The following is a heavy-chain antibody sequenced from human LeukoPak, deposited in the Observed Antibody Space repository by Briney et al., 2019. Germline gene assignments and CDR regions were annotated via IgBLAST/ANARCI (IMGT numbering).Heavy chain of an antibody. D-gene: IGHD2-2*01. CDR1: GFTLSSYA. CDR2: ISGSGGST. CDR3: AKLGIYCSSTSCFIDY. J-gene: IGHJ4*02. V-gene: IGHV3-23*01. Sequence: GGSLRLSCAASGFTLSSYAMSWVRQAPGKGLEWVSAISGSGGSTYYADSVKGRFTISRDNSKNTLYLQMNSLRAEDTAVYYCAKLGIYCSSTSCFIDYWGQGTLVTVSS.